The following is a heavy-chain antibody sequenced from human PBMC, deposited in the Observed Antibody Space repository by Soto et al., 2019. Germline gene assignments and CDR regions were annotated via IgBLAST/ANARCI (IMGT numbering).Heavy chain of an antibody. D-gene: IGHD4-17*01. CDR2: IYYSGIT. Sequence: SETLSLTCTVSGDSISSSSYYWGWIRQPPGKGLEWIGSIYYSGITYYNPSLKSRVTISVDTSKNQFSLKLSSVTAADTAVYYCARHETLHGDYYYWGQGTLVTVSS. V-gene: IGHV4-39*01. J-gene: IGHJ4*02. CDR1: GDSISSSSYY. CDR3: ARHETLHGDYYY.